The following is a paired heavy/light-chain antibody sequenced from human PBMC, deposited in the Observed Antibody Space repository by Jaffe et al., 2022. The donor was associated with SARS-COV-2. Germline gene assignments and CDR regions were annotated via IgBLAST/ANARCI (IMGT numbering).Light chain of an antibody. J-gene: IGKJ2*01. CDR3: QQYYNIPYT. CDR2: WAS. V-gene: IGKV4-1*01. Sequence: DIVLTQSPDSLAVSLGERATINCKSSQNILYSSNNKQHLAWFQQKPGQPPKLLIYWASTRESGVPDRFSGSGSGTDFTLTISSLQAEDVAIYYCQQYYNIPYTFGQGTKLEIK. CDR1: QNILYSSNNKQH.
Heavy chain of an antibody. V-gene: IGHV4-61*02. CDR2: IYFSGST. Sequence: QVSLQESGPGLVKPSETLSLTCTVSGASITSGNYYWSWIRQPAGKGLEWIGRIYFSGSTHYSPSLKSRLTISMDTSNNQVSLQFPSVTAADTAVYFCAREKSAWLQSVYYYYGLDVWGLGTTVTVSS. D-gene: IGHD6-19*01. J-gene: IGHJ6*02. CDR1: GASITSGNYY. CDR3: AREKSAWLQSVYYYYGLDV.